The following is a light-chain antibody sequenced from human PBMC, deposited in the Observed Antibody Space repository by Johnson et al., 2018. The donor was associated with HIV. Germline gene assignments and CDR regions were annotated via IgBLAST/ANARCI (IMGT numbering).Light chain of an antibody. CDR2: ENN. Sequence: QSVLTQPPSVSAAPGQKVTISCSGSSSNIGNNYISWYQQFPGTAPKLLIYENNKRPSGIPDRFSGSKSGTSATLGITVLQTGDEADYYCGTWDSSLSAYVFGTGTKVTVL. CDR3: GTWDSSLSAYV. CDR1: SSNIGNNY. J-gene: IGLJ1*01. V-gene: IGLV1-51*02.